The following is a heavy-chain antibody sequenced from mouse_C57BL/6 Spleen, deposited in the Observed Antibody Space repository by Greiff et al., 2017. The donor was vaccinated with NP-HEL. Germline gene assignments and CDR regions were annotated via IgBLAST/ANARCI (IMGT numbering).Heavy chain of an antibody. V-gene: IGHV1-61*01. CDR1: GYTFTSYW. CDR2: IYPSDSET. J-gene: IGHJ2*01. CDR3: ARGRDYLDY. Sequence: QVQLKQPGAELVRPGSSVKLSCKASGYTFTSYWMDWVKQRPGQGLEWIGNIYPSDSETHYNQKFKDKATLTVDKSSSTAYMQLSSLTSEDSAVYYGARGRDYLDYWGQGTTLPVSS.